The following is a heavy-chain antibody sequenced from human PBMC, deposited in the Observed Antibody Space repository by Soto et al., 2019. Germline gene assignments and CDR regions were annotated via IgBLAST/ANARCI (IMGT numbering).Heavy chain of an antibody. CDR3: ARQTTVTKALSYFDY. CDR2: IYYSGST. D-gene: IGHD4-17*01. Sequence: SETLSLTCTVSGGSISSGGYYWSWIRQHPGKGLEWIGYIYYSGSTYYNPSLKSRVTISVDTSKNQFSLKLSSVTAADTAVYYCARQTTVTKALSYFDYWGQGTLVTVSS. V-gene: IGHV4-31*03. J-gene: IGHJ4*02. CDR1: GGSISSGGYY.